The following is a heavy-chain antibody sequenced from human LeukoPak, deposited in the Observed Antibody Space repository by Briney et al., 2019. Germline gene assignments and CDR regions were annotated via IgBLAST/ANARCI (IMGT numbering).Heavy chain of an antibody. CDR3: ARVRSYYGSVTGKSYYFDY. V-gene: IGHV4-39*07. D-gene: IGHD3-10*01. CDR1: GGSISSSSYY. J-gene: IGHJ4*02. CDR2: IYYSGST. Sequence: SETLSLTCTVSGGSISSSSYYWGWIRQPPGKGLEWIGSIYYSGSTYYNPSLKSRVTISVDTSKNQFSLKLRSVTAADTAVYYCARVRSYYGSVTGKSYYFDYWGQGTLVTVSS.